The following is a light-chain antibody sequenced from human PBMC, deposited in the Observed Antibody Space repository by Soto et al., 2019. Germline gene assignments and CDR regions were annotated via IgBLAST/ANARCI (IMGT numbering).Light chain of an antibody. CDR2: DAS. J-gene: IGLJ1*01. V-gene: IGLV2-18*01. Sequence: QSVLTQPPSVSGSPGQSVTISCTGTSTDFVSYNRVSWYQQPPGTTPKLIIYDASNRPSGVPDRFSGSKSGNTASLTISGLQAADDADYYCSLYTSENTYVFGTGTKVTVL. CDR1: STDFVSYNR. CDR3: SLYTSENTYV.